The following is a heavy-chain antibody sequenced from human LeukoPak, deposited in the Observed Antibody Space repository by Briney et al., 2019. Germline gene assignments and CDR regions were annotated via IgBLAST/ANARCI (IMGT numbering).Heavy chain of an antibody. CDR3: ARARPAWYYYYYMDV. V-gene: IGHV1-8*01. Sequence: ASVKVSCKASGYTFTSYDINWVRQATGQGLEWMGWMNPNSGNTVYAQKFQGRVTMTRNTSISTAYMELSSLRSEDTAVYYCARARPAWYYYYYMDVWGKGTTVTISS. J-gene: IGHJ6*03. CDR2: MNPNSGNT. D-gene: IGHD6-6*01. CDR1: GYTFTSYD.